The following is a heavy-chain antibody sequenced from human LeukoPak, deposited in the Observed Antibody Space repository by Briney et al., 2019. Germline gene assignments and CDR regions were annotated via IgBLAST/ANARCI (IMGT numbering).Heavy chain of an antibody. Sequence: SETLSLTRTVSGASIDTYHWNWIRQPAAKGLEWIGRIYSSGSTNYIPSLKGRVTMSVETSTNQVSLKVTSVTAADTAVYYCASGGDAFETSGDYFDYWGQGTLVTVSS. D-gene: IGHD2-21*01. CDR3: ASGGDAFETSGDYFDY. V-gene: IGHV4-4*07. CDR2: IYSSGST. J-gene: IGHJ4*02. CDR1: GASIDTYH.